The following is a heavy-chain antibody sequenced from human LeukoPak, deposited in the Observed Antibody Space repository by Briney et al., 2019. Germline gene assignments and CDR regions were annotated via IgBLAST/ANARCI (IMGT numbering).Heavy chain of an antibody. CDR2: IYYSGST. CDR3: ARPGFLEWLPPGDDAFDI. Sequence: PSETLSLTCIVCVGSISSYYWSWIRQPPGKGLEWIGYIYYSGSTNYNPSLKSRVTISVDTSKNQFSLKLSSVTAADTAVYYCARPGFLEWLPPGDDAFDIWGQGTMVTVSS. V-gene: IGHV4-59*01. D-gene: IGHD3-3*01. J-gene: IGHJ3*02. CDR1: VGSISSYY.